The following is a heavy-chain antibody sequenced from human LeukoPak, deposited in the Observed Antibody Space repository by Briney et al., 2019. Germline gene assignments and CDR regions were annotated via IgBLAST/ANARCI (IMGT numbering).Heavy chain of an antibody. D-gene: IGHD4/OR15-4a*01. CDR3: ARRTPHGIDY. CDR1: GGSISSGGYY. J-gene: IGHJ4*02. Sequence: KPSQTLSLTCTVSGGSISSGGYYWSWIRQHPGKGLEWIGYMYYSGSTYYNPSLKSRVTISVNTSKNQFSLKLSSVTAADTAVYYCARRTPHGIDYWGQGTLVTVSS. CDR2: MYYSGST. V-gene: IGHV4-31*03.